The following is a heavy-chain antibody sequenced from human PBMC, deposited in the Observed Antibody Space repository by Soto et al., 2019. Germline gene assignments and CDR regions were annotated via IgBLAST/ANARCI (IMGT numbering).Heavy chain of an antibody. V-gene: IGHV3-15*01. D-gene: IGHD1-26*01. CDR1: GFTFSDAW. J-gene: IGHJ4*02. Sequence: EVQLVESGGGLVEPGGSLRLSCAASGFTFSDAWMNWVRQAPGKGLEWVARIRSEIDGGATDLAAAVKGRFTISRDDSKNTLFLQMNSLKIEDTALYYCTPAIVGTSGVVDSWGQGTLVTVSS. CDR2: IRSEIDGGAT. CDR3: TPAIVGTSGVVDS.